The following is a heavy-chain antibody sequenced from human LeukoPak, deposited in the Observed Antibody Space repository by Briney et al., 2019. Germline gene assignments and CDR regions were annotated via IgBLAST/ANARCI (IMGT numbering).Heavy chain of an antibody. Sequence: SETLSLTCTVSGGSISSYYWSWIRQPPGKGLEWLGYIYYSGSTNYNPSLKSRVTISVDTSKNQFSLKLSSVTAADTAVYYCARRRDERGYKDIFDIWGQGTMVTVSS. CDR3: ARRRDERGYKDIFDI. CDR1: GGSISSYY. CDR2: IYYSGST. D-gene: IGHD5-18*01. J-gene: IGHJ3*02. V-gene: IGHV4-59*01.